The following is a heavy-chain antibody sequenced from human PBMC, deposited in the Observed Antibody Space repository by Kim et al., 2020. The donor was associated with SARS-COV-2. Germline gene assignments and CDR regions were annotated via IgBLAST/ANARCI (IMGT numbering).Heavy chain of an antibody. Sequence: GGSLRLSCAASGFTFSNYAMSWVRQAPGKGLEWVSGISGSGGSPYYADSVKDRFTISRDNSKNTLNLQMNSLRVRDTAVYYCAKVSLGGDWFDPWGQGTLFTVSS. D-gene: IGHD3-16*01. V-gene: IGHV3-23*01. J-gene: IGHJ5*02. CDR2: ISGSGGSP. CDR1: GFTFSNYA. CDR3: AKVSLGGDWFDP.